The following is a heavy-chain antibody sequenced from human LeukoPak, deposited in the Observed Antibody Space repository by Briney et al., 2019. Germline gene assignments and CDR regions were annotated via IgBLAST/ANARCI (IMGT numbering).Heavy chain of an antibody. Sequence: GGSLRLSCAPSGFTFSDYYMSWLRKAPGKGLECVSYISSGGSNTKHADSVKARFNISRDNAKNSLYLQMNSLIANVTAEDFCVRSRGAGPGAYFDAWGQGTMVIVSS. J-gene: IGHJ4*02. CDR3: VRSRGAGPGAYFDA. CDR1: GFTFSDYY. V-gene: IGHV3-11*03. CDR2: ISSGGSNT. D-gene: IGHD6-19*01.